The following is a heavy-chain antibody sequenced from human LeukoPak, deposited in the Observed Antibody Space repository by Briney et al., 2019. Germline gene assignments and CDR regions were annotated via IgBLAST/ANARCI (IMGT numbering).Heavy chain of an antibody. D-gene: IGHD5-18*01. CDR1: GFTFRDYL. V-gene: IGHV3-21*01. CDR3: ARASGDIVETATMGSY. J-gene: IGHJ4*02. CDR2: ISSSSSSI. Sequence: PGGSLRLSCAVSGFTFRDYLMHWVRQAPGKGLVWVSSISSSSSSIYYADSVKGRFTISRDNAKNSLYLQMNSLRAEDTAVYYCARASGDIVETATMGSYWGQGTLVTVSS.